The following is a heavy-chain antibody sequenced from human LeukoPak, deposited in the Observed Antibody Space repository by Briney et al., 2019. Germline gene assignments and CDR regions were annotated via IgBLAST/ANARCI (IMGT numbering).Heavy chain of an antibody. CDR1: GFTFTSYE. Sequence: PGGSLRLSCAASGFTFTSYEMNWVRQAPGKGLEWVSYISSSGSTIKYADSVKGRFTISRDNAKNSLSLQMNSLRAEDTAVYYCARDIYFGSSWYWGQGTLVTVSS. CDR2: ISSSGSTI. V-gene: IGHV3-48*03. J-gene: IGHJ4*02. CDR3: ARDIYFGSSWY. D-gene: IGHD6-13*01.